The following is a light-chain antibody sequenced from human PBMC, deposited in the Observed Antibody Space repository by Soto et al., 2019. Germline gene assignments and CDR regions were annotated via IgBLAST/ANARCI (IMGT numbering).Light chain of an antibody. J-gene: IGLJ1*01. CDR2: EVS. CDR3: SSYTSSVTPDV. CDR1: SSDVGGYDY. V-gene: IGLV2-14*01. Sequence: QSVLTQPASVSGSPGQSITISCTGTSSDVGGYDYVSWYQQHPGKAPKLIIFEVSNRPSGVSNRFSASKSGNTASLTISGLQAEDEADYYCSSYTSSVTPDVFGTGTKLTVL.